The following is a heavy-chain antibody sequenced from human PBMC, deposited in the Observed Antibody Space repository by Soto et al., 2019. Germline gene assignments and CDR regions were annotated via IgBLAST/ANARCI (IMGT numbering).Heavy chain of an antibody. D-gene: IGHD1-26*01. Sequence: QVQVVQSGSESMQPGASVKVSCKGSGYNFNSHSINWLRQAPGQGLEWMGWINPHTGNPTYEQGFTGRFVFSVDTYVSTVYLQIFSLKADDSAVYYCARDRASGSFDYWGQGTLVTVSS. J-gene: IGHJ4*02. CDR3: ARDRASGSFDY. CDR2: INPHTGNP. V-gene: IGHV7-4-1*01. CDR1: GYNFNSHS.